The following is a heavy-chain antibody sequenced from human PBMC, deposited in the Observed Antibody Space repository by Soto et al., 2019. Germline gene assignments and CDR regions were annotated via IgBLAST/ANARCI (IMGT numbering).Heavy chain of an antibody. CDR1: GDSLDYYY. J-gene: IGHJ6*02. D-gene: IGHD1-1*01. CDR2: VSDSGRT. CDR3: ARDSTTWFPYYGIDV. Sequence: SETLSLTCTVSGDSLDYYYWSWIRQPPGKGLEWIGDVSDSGRTNYNLSLRSRVTISVDTSKNQFSLKLNSVTAADTAVYYCARDSTTWFPYYGIDVWGQGTTVT. V-gene: IGHV4-59*01.